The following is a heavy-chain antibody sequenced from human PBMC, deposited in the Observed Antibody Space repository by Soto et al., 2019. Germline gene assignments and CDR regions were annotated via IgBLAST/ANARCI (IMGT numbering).Heavy chain of an antibody. CDR2: IYDRGST. CDR3: ATRAAGVVATTSVFSWFDP. D-gene: IGHD5-12*01. J-gene: IGHJ5*02. V-gene: IGHV4-39*01. Sequence: SETLSLTYSVSGGSISRGGHYWSWIRQHPGKGLEGIGNIYDRGSTYYSPSLTSRVTISVDTSKNQFSLKLSSVTAADTPVYYCATRAAGVVATTSVFSWFDPWGQGTLVAASS. CDR1: GGSISRGGHY.